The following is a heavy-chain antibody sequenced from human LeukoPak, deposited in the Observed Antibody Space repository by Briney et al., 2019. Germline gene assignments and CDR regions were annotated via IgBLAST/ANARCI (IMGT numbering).Heavy chain of an antibody. CDR2: IWYDGSKK. CDR3: TRVAGSGSVD. D-gene: IGHD1-26*01. Sequence: PGGSLRLSCAASGFSFSSYGMHWVRQAPGKGLEWVAVIWYDGSKKYYADSVKGRFIISRDNAKNTLHLQMNSLRAEDTAVYYCTRVAGSGSVDWGQGTLVTVSS. J-gene: IGHJ4*02. CDR1: GFSFSSYG. V-gene: IGHV3-33*01.